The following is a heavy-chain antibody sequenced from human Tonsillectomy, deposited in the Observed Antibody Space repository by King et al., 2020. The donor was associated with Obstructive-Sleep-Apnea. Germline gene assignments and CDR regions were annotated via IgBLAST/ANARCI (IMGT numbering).Heavy chain of an antibody. Sequence: VQLVESGEGVVQPGRSLRFSCATSGFTFNNYGMHWVRQAPGKGLEWVAFIRFDGGNKYYADSVKGRFTISRDNSKNTLYLEMNSLRAEDTAVYYCAKGRHVDTPMIIDYWGQGTLVTVSS. CDR1: GFTFNNYG. J-gene: IGHJ4*02. CDR3: AKGRHVDTPMIIDY. V-gene: IGHV3-30*02. CDR2: IRFDGGNK. D-gene: IGHD5-18*01.